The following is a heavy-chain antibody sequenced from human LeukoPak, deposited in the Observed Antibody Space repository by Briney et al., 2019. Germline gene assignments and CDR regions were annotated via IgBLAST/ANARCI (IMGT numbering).Heavy chain of an antibody. CDR3: ASYDSSGSGGY. CDR1: TGSISNYY. V-gene: IGHV4-59*12. J-gene: IGHJ4*02. CDR2: ISYSGST. Sequence: SETLSLTCTVSTGSISNYYWSWIRQPPGKGLEWIGYISYSGSTNYNPSLKSRVTISIDRSKKHFSLKLSSVTAADMAVYYCASYDSSGSGGYWGQGTLVTVSS. D-gene: IGHD3-22*01.